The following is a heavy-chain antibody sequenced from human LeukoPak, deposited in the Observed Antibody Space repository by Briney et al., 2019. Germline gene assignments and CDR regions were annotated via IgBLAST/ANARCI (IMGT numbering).Heavy chain of an antibody. J-gene: IGHJ6*02. V-gene: IGHV1-2*02. D-gene: IGHD6-13*01. Sequence: GASVKVSCKASGYTFTGYYMHWVRQAPGQGLEWMGWINPNSGGTNYAQKFQGRVTMTRDTSINTAYMELSRLRSDDTAVYYCARVGQGSSSWYGGKNYYYYGMDVWGQGTTVTVSS. CDR3: ARVGQGSSSWYGGKNYYYYGMDV. CDR2: INPNSGGT. CDR1: GYTFTGYY.